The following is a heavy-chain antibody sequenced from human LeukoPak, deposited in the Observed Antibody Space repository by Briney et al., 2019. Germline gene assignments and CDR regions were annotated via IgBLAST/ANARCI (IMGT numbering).Heavy chain of an antibody. CDR2: IYYSGST. CDR3: ARHEIDYYDSSGYYWGAFDI. Sequence: SETLSLTCAVYGGSFSGYYWSWIRQPPEKGLEWIGSIYYSGSTYYNPSLKSRVTISVDTSKNQFSLKLSSVTAADTAVYYCARHEIDYYDSSGYYWGAFDIWGQGTMVTVSS. CDR1: GGSFSGYY. D-gene: IGHD3-22*01. V-gene: IGHV4-34*01. J-gene: IGHJ3*02.